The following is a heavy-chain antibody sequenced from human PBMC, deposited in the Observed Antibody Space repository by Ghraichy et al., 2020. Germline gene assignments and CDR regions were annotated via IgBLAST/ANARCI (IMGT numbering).Heavy chain of an antibody. Sequence: GESLNITCAASGFTFSYYWMSWVRQAPGKGLEWVANIKEDGSEGYYVDSVKGRFTIFRDNAKNSLYLEMNSLRAEDTAVYYCARDLGSGWYGPWGQGTLVTVSS. D-gene: IGHD6-19*01. V-gene: IGHV3-7*01. CDR3: ARDLGSGWYGP. CDR2: IKEDGSEG. CDR1: GFTFSYYW. J-gene: IGHJ5*02.